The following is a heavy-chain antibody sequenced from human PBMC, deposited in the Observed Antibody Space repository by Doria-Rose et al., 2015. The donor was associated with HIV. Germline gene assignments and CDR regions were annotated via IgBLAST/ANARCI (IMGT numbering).Heavy chain of an antibody. D-gene: IGHD6-13*01. J-gene: IGHJ4*02. Sequence: QITLKESGPVLVKPTETLTLTCTVSGVSLSSPGMGVSWIRQPPGKALEWLANIFSDDERSYKTSLQSRLTISRGTSKSQVVLTMTDMDHVDTATYYCARIKSSRWYHKYYFDFWGQGTLVIVSA. V-gene: IGHV2-26*01. CDR1: GVSLSSPGMG. CDR3: ARIKSSRWYHKYYFDF. CDR2: IFSDDER.